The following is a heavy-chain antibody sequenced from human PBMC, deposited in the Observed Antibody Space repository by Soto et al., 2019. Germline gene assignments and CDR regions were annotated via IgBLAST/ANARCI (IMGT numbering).Heavy chain of an antibody. J-gene: IGHJ4*02. V-gene: IGHV1-18*01. CDR1: GYTFTSYG. CDR2: ISAYNGNT. CDR3: AREGITIFGVVMQYYFDY. D-gene: IGHD3-3*01. Sequence: ASVKVSCKASGYTFTSYGISWVRQAPGQRLEWMGWISAYNGNTNYAQKLQGRVTMTTDTSTSTAYMELRSPRSDDTAVYYCAREGITIFGVVMQYYFDYWGQGTLVTVSS.